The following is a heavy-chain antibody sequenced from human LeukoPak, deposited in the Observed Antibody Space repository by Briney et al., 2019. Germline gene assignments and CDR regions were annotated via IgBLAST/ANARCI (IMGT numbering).Heavy chain of an antibody. J-gene: IGHJ4*02. CDR2: ISSSGSTI. Sequence: GGSLRLSCAASGFTFSTYSMNWVRQAPGKGLEWVSYISSSGSTIYYADSVKGRFTISRDNANNSPYLQMNSLRAEDTALYYCARPASTSPLGYWGQGTLVTVSS. CDR1: GFTFSTYS. CDR3: ARPASTSPLGY. V-gene: IGHV3-48*04.